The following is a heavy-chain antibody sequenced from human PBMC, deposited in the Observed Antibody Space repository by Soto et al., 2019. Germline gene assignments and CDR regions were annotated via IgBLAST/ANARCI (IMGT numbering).Heavy chain of an antibody. D-gene: IGHD2-2*01. CDR2: IYNRGNYISGST. J-gene: IGHJ4*02. CDR1: GGSFSNNY. V-gene: IGHV4-4*07. CDR3: ARSRCSSISCYSHSTFDS. Sequence: SETLSLTCSVSGGSFSNNYWSWIRQPAGKGLEWIGRIYNRGNYISGSTTYTPSLDSRNSMSVDTSKNKLSLKLSSVHAADTSVYYCARSRCSSISCYSHSTFDSWGRGTLVTVSS.